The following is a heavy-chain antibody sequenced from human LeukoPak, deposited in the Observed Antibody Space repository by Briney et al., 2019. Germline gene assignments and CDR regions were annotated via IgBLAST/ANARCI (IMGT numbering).Heavy chain of an antibody. V-gene: IGHV3-30*18. Sequence: PGRSLRLSCAASGFTFSSYGMHWVRQAPGKGLEWVAVISYDGSNKYYADSVKGRFTISRDNSKNTLYLQMNSLRAEDTAVYYCAKGPSTAGAAAGGYFDYWGQGTLVTVSS. D-gene: IGHD6-13*01. CDR3: AKGPSTAGAAAGGYFDY. CDR2: ISYDGSNK. J-gene: IGHJ4*02. CDR1: GFTFSSYG.